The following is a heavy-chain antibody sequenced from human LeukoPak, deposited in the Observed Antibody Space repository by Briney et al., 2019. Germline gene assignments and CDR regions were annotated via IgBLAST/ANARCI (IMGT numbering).Heavy chain of an antibody. V-gene: IGHV4-59*01. Sequence: PSETLSLTCTVSGGSISSYYWSWIRQPPGKGLEWIGYIYYSGSTNYNPSLKSRVTISVDTSKNQFSLKLSSVTAADTAVYYCARSGSYYGGYYYYYMDVWGKGTTVTISS. CDR2: IYYSGST. CDR1: GGSISSYY. J-gene: IGHJ6*03. CDR3: ARSGSYYGGYYYYYMDV. D-gene: IGHD1-26*01.